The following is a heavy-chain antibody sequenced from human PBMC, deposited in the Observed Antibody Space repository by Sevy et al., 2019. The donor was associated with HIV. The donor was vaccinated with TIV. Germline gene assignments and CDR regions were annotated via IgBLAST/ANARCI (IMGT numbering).Heavy chain of an antibody. CDR3: ARGSRGTFGS. V-gene: IGHV3-30-3*01. J-gene: IGHJ4*02. CDR2: ISYDGSNK. D-gene: IGHD1-26*01. Sequence: GGSLRLSCAASGFTFSSYAMHWVRQAPGKGLEWVAVISYDGSNKYYADSVKGRFTTSRDNAKNTLYLQMNNLRAEDTAVYYCARGSRGTFGSWGQGTLVTVSS. CDR1: GFTFSSYA.